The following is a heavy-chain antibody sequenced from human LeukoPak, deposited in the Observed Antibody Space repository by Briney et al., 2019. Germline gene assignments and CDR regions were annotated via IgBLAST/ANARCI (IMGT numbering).Heavy chain of an antibody. CDR2: IYYGGSA. CDR3: ARAYYDSSGYYPRGYYYGMDV. J-gene: IGHJ6*02. V-gene: IGHV4-59*01. D-gene: IGHD3-22*01. CDR1: GGSISSYY. Sequence: SVTLSLTCTVSGGSISSYYWSWLRQPPGKGLEWIGYIYYGGSANYNPSLNSRVTISVDTSKNQFSLKLTSVTAADTAVYYCARAYYDSSGYYPRGYYYGMDVWGQGTTVTVSS.